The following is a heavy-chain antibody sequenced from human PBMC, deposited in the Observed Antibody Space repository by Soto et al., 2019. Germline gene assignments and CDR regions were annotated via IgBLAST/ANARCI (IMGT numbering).Heavy chain of an antibody. V-gene: IGHV3-30-3*01. CDR1: GFTFSSYA. D-gene: IGHD1-7*01. CDR3: ARDPRLELRHYYYSSGMDV. Sequence: LRLSCAASGFTFSSYAMHWVRQAPGKGLEWVAGISYDGSNKYYADSVKGRFTISRDNSKNTLYLQMNSLRAEDTAVYYCARDPRLELRHYYYSSGMDVWGGGTTVIVS. J-gene: IGHJ6*02. CDR2: ISYDGSNK.